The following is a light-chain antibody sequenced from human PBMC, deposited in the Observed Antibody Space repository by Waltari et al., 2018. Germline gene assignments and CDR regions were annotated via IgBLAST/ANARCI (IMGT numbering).Light chain of an antibody. CDR3: QQYDSYPWT. CDR1: QSISGW. CDR2: KAS. V-gene: IGKV1-5*03. Sequence: DIQMTQSPSTLSASVGDRVTVTCRASQSISGWLAWYQQKPGKAPKLLIYKASSLESGVPSRCSGSGSGTDFTLAISSLQPDDFATYYCQQYDSYPWTFGQGTKVEIK. J-gene: IGKJ1*01.